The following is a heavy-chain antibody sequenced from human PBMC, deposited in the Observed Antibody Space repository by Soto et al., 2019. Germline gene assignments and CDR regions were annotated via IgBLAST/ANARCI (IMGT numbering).Heavy chain of an antibody. CDR2: LDNDGTNT. CDR3: ARDGGTYFDY. CDR1: GFTFSTYW. J-gene: IGHJ4*02. D-gene: IGHD3-16*01. V-gene: IGHV3-74*01. Sequence: EVQLVESGGGLVQPGGSLRLSCAASGFTFSTYWLHWVRQAPGKGLVWVSRLDNDGTNTRYADSVKGRFTVSRDNGKNTVYLQMDSLRAEDTAGYYCARDGGTYFDYWGRGTLVTVS.